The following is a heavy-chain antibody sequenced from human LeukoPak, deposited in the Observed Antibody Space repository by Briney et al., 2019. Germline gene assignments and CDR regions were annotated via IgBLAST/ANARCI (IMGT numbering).Heavy chain of an antibody. CDR3: ARDRRITMVRGVKDMDV. V-gene: IGHV3-21*01. D-gene: IGHD3-10*01. CDR2: IGSGGYI. CDR1: GFTFSAYS. Sequence: PGESLRLSCAASGFTFSAYSMAWVRQAPGKGLEWVSSIGSGGYIYNADSMEGRSTISRDNAKNSLYLQMNSLRAEDTAVYYCARDRRITMVRGVKDMDVWGKGTTVTVSS. J-gene: IGHJ6*03.